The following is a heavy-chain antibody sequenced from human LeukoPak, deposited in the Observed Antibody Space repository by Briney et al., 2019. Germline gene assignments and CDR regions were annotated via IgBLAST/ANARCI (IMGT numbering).Heavy chain of an antibody. D-gene: IGHD3-9*01. Sequence: PVASVKVSCKASGGTFSSYAISWVRQAPGQGLEWMGGIIPISGAAEYAQKFQGRVTITADEPTTTAYMELTSLTSDDTAVYYCARETGTVPFHNVLTGRQDFYYYYIDVWGKGTTVTVSS. V-gene: IGHV1-69*01. J-gene: IGHJ6*03. CDR3: ARETGTVPFHNVLTGRQDFYYYYIDV. CDR2: IIPISGAA. CDR1: GGTFSSYA.